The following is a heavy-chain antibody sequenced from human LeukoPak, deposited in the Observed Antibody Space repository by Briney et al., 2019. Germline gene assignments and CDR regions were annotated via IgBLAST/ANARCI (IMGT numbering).Heavy chain of an antibody. D-gene: IGHD3-22*01. CDR1: GYTFTSYG. Sequence: VASVKVSCKASGYTFTSYGISWVRQAPGQGLEWMGWISAYNGNTNYAQKLQGRVTMTTDTSTSTAYMELRSLRSDDTAVYYCGRDHYYDSSGYADYWGQGTLVTVSS. J-gene: IGHJ4*02. CDR2: ISAYNGNT. V-gene: IGHV1-18*01. CDR3: GRDHYYDSSGYADY.